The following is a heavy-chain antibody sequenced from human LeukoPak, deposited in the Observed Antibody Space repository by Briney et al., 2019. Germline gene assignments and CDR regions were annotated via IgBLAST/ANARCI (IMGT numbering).Heavy chain of an antibody. D-gene: IGHD2-2*01. CDR3: ARAPYIPAAPQRFYYYYGMDV. CDR2: INHGGST. J-gene: IGHJ6*02. Sequence: PSETLSLTCAVYGGSFSGYYWSWIRQPPGKGLEWIGEINHGGSTNYNPSLKSRVTISVDTSKNQFSLKLSSVTAADTAVYYCARAPYIPAAPQRFYYYYGMDVWGQGTTVTVSS. CDR1: GGSFSGYY. V-gene: IGHV4-34*01.